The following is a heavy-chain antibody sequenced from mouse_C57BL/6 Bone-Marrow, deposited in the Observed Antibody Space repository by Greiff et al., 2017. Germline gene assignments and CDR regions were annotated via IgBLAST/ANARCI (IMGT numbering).Heavy chain of an antibody. J-gene: IGHJ2*01. CDR2: IRNKANNHAT. CDR1: GFTFSDAW. D-gene: IGHD1-1*01. V-gene: IGHV6-6*01. CDR3: TSLFLYYYGGY. Sequence: EVMLVESGGGLVQPGGSMKLSCAASGFTFSDAWMDWVRQSPEKGLEWVAEIRNKANNHATYYAESVKGRFTISRDDSKSSVYLQMNSLRAEDTGIYYCTSLFLYYYGGYWGQGTTLTVSS.